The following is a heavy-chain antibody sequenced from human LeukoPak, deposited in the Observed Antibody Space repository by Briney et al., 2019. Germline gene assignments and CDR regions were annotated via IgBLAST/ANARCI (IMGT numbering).Heavy chain of an antibody. Sequence: GGSLRLSCAASGFTFSSYGMHWVRQAPGKGLEWVAFIRYDGSNKYYADSVKGRFTISRDNSKNTLYLQMNSLRAEDTAVYYCATTLDYDSSGYYLEYFQHWGQGTLVTVSS. CDR2: IRYDGSNK. D-gene: IGHD3-22*01. CDR3: ATTLDYDSSGYYLEYFQH. CDR1: GFTFSSYG. J-gene: IGHJ1*01. V-gene: IGHV3-30*02.